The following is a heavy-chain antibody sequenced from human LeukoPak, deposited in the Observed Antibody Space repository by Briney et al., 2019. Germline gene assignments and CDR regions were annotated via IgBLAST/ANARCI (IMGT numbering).Heavy chain of an antibody. V-gene: IGHV3-48*03. CDR3: DRGPRDPTEYCSRGTCSPTYEG. CDR2: ISSSGRKI. J-gene: IGHJ4*02. D-gene: IGHD2-15*01. CDR1: GFIFSDYE. Sequence: QPGGSLRLSCAASGFIFSDYEMNWVRQAPGKGLEWVSYISSSGRKIYYADSVKGRFTISRDNAKNSLYLQMNSLRADDTAIYYCDRGPRDPTEYCSRGTCSPTYEGWGPGTLVTVSS.